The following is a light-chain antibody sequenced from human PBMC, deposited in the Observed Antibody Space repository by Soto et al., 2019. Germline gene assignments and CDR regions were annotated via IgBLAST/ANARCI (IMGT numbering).Light chain of an antibody. V-gene: IGKV2-28*01. CDR2: LGS. CDR1: QSLLHSNGYNY. CDR3: MQALQTLSFT. Sequence: DIVMTQSPLSLPVTPGEPASISCRSSQSLLHSNGYNYLDWYLQKPGQSPQLLIYLGSNRASGVLDRFSGSGSGTDFTLKISRVEAEDVGVYYCMQALQTLSFTFGPGTKVDIK. J-gene: IGKJ3*01.